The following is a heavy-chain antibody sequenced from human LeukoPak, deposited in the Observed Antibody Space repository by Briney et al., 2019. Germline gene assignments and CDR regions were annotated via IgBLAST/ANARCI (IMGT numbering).Heavy chain of an antibody. J-gene: IGHJ6*03. CDR1: GGSFSGYY. D-gene: IGHD6-19*01. CDR2: INHSGST. Sequence: SETLSLTCAVYGGSFSGYYWSWIRQPPGKGLEWIGEINHSGSTNYNPSLKSRVTISIHTSNNQFSLKLNSVTAADTAVYYCARGEGSLAGRRWPYYFYYYMDVWGKGTTVTVSS. V-gene: IGHV4-34*01. CDR3: ARGEGSLAGRRWPYYFYYYMDV.